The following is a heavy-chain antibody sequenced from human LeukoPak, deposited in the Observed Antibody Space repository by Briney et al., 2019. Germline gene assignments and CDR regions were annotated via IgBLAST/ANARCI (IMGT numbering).Heavy chain of an antibody. V-gene: IGHV4-4*02. CDR2: IYYSGST. Sequence: SETLSLTCAVSGGSISSSNWWSWVRQPPGKGLEWIGEIYYSGSTSYNPSLKSRVTISVDTSKKQFSLKLSSVTAADTAFYYCARYIVSYPHDAFDIWGQGTMVTVSS. J-gene: IGHJ3*02. D-gene: IGHD1-26*01. CDR1: GGSISSSNW. CDR3: ARYIVSYPHDAFDI.